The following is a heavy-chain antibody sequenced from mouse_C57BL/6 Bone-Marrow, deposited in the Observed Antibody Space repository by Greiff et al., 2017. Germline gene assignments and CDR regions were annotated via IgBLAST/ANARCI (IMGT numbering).Heavy chain of an antibody. CDR3: ERGGSSYT. V-gene: IGHV1-81*01. J-gene: IGHJ2*01. CDR1: GYTFTSYG. CDR2: IHPRSGNT. D-gene: IGHD1-1*01. Sequence: QVQLKESGAELARPGASVKLSCKASGYTFTSYGISWVKQSPGQGLEWIGKIHPRSGNTYYNDKFKGKVTLSVDKSSSTGYMALDSLTSEDAAVYFCERGGSSYTWGQGTTVTVSS.